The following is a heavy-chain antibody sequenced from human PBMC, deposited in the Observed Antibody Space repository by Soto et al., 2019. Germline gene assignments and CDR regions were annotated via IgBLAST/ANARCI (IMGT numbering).Heavy chain of an antibody. CDR2: ISYDGSKE. V-gene: IGHV3-30*18. D-gene: IGHD6-25*01. CDR1: GFSFSSYG. Sequence: HPGGSLRLSCAASGFSFSSYGMHWVRQVPGQGPEWVAVISYDGSKETYADSVKGRFTISRDNSKNTLYLQMNSLRVEDTALYYCAKEGRQRLTYYYYGMDVWGQGTTVTVSS. CDR3: AKEGRQRLTYYYYGMDV. J-gene: IGHJ6*02.